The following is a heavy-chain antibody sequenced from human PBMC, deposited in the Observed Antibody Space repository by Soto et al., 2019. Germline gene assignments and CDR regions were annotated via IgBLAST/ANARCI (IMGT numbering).Heavy chain of an antibody. J-gene: IGHJ4*02. Sequence: GGSLRLSCAASGFTFSTYAMNWVRQAPGKGLEWVSGISGSGDSTYYADFVKGRFTVSRDNSKNTLYLQMNSLRAEDTAVFYCAKERSSGWSFDYWGQGTLVTVSS. CDR3: AKERSSGWSFDY. V-gene: IGHV3-23*01. CDR1: GFTFSTYA. CDR2: ISGSGDST. D-gene: IGHD6-19*01.